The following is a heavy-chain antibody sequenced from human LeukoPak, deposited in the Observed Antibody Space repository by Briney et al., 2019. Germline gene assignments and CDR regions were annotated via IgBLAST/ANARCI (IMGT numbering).Heavy chain of an antibody. CDR3: ATRYSSSWPSFDY. D-gene: IGHD6-13*01. CDR2: ISYDGSNK. V-gene: IGHV3-30*03. J-gene: IGHJ4*02. Sequence: PGGSLRLSCAAPGFTFSSYGMHWVRQAPGKGLEWVAVISYDGSNKYYADSVKGRFTISRDNSKNTLYLQMNSLRAEDTAVYYCATRYSSSWPSFDYWGQGTLVTASS. CDR1: GFTFSSYG.